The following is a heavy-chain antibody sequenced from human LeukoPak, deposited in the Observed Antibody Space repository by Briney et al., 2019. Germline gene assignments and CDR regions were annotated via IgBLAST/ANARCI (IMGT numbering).Heavy chain of an antibody. D-gene: IGHD3-9*01. V-gene: IGHV1-2*06. J-gene: IGHJ4*02. Sequence: ASVKVSCKASGYTFTGYYMHWVRQAPGQGLEWMGRINPNSGGTNYAQKFQGRVTMTRDTSISTAYMELSSLRADDTAVYYCASSPVWGFLTGSLDNWGQGALVSVSS. CDR1: GYTFTGYY. CDR3: ASSPVWGFLTGSLDN. CDR2: INPNSGGT.